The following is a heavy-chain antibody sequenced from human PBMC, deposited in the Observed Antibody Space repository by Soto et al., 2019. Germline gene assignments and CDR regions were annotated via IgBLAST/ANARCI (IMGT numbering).Heavy chain of an antibody. CDR3: QLRSVHFDDGGIPSFYYGLDV. CDR2: FIPLFFTA. Sequence: VQLVQSGAEVKKPGSSVKVSCEASGGNFNNYTISWVRQAPGHGLEWMGGFIPLFFTASYSQTFQGRVTITADRSTSSVYMELSSLRYEDTGVYYCQLRSVHFDDGGIPSFYYGLDVWGQGTTVTVS. V-gene: IGHV1-69*06. CDR1: GGNFNNYT. J-gene: IGHJ6*02. D-gene: IGHD2-15*01.